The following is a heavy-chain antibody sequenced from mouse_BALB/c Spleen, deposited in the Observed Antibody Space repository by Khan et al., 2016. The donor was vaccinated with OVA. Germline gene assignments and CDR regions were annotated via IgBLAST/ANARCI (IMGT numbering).Heavy chain of an antibody. Sequence: VQLQQSGAELVKPGASVKLSCKASGYTFTSYYMYWVKQRPGQGLEWIGEINPSDGDTNFNEKFKSKATLNVEKSSRTVYMQRSSLTSDASSVYYCTRSGYCTFAYWGQGTLVTVSA. D-gene: IGHD3-2*02. CDR2: INPSDGDT. J-gene: IGHJ3*01. V-gene: IGHV1S81*02. CDR3: TRSGYCTFAY. CDR1: GYTFTSYY.